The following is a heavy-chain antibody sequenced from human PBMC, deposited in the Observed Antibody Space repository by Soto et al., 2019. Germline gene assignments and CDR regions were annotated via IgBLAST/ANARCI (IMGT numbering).Heavy chain of an antibody. CDR3: ARGDGGGYYYYSMDV. J-gene: IGHJ6*02. Sequence: GVSLRLSCAASGFTVSSNYMSWVRQAPGKGLEWVSVIYSGGSTYYADSVKGRFTISRHNSKNTLYLQMNSLRAEDTAVYYCARGDGGGYYYYSMDVWGQGTTVTVSS. D-gene: IGHD2-21*01. CDR1: GFTVSSNY. V-gene: IGHV3-53*04. CDR2: IYSGGST.